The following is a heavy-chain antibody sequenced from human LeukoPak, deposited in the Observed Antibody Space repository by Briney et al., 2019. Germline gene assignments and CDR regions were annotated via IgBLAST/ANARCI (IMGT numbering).Heavy chain of an antibody. CDR2: ISGTGGST. CDR3: AKDQSETHYDSSGRFDY. CDR1: GFTFSSYA. Sequence: SGGSLRLSCAASGFTFSSYAMSWVRQVPGKGLEWVSGISGTGGSTYYADSVKGRFTISRDNSKNTLYLQMNSLRAEDTAVYYCAKDQSETHYDSSGRFDYWGQGTLVTVSS. J-gene: IGHJ4*02. V-gene: IGHV3-23*01. D-gene: IGHD3-22*01.